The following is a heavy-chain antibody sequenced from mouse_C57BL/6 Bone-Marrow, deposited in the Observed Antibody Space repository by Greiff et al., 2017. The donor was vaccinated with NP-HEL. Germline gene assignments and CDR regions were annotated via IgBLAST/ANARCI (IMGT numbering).Heavy chain of an antibody. CDR2: IYPGDGDT. V-gene: IGHV1-82*01. J-gene: IGHJ3*01. D-gene: IGHD4-1*01. CDR3: ARWRFTGPY. CDR1: GYAFSSSW. Sequence: QVQLQQSGPELVKPGASVKISCKASGYAFSSSWMNWVKQRPGKGLEWIGRIYPGDGDTNYNGKFKGKATLTADKSSSTAYMQLSSLTSEDSAVYFCARWRFTGPYWGQGTLVTVSA.